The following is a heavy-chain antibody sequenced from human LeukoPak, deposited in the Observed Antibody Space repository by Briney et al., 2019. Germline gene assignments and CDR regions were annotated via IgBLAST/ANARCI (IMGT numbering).Heavy chain of an antibody. CDR2: ITSSSSYI. CDR3: AKPQAGRFDS. V-gene: IGHV3-21*06. J-gene: IGHJ4*02. Sequence: GGSLRLSCAASGFTFSSYNMNWVRQAPGKGPEWVSSITSSSSYIYYADSVKGRFTISRDNAKNSLYLHMNSLRAEDTAVYYCAKPQAGRFDSGGQEPRVPVPS. CDR1: GFTFSSYN.